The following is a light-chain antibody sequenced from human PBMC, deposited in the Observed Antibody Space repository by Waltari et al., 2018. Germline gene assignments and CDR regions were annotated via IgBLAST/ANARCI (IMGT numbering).Light chain of an antibody. J-gene: IGLJ2*01. V-gene: IGLV3-21*04. CDR3: QVWDSSRDHVV. Sequence: SYVLTQPPSVSVAPGQTARITCGVNNIGSRSVHWCQQRPGQAPVLVIYYDSHRPSGNRKRFSRYNSRNTANLTISRVEDGDEADYYCQVWDSSRDHVVFGGGTRLTVL. CDR1: NIGSRS. CDR2: YDS.